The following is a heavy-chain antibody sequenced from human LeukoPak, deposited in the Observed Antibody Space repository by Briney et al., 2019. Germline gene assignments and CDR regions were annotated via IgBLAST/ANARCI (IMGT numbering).Heavy chain of an antibody. CDR1: GFTVSSNY. V-gene: IGHV3-7*05. Sequence: GGSLRLSCAASGFTVSSNYMSWVRQAPGKGLEWVASIKQDGSEKYYVDSVKGRFTISRDNAKNSLYLQMNSLRAEDTAVYYCARGYPYDSSGADYWGQGTLVTVCS. D-gene: IGHD3-22*01. J-gene: IGHJ4*02. CDR2: IKQDGSEK. CDR3: ARGYPYDSSGADY.